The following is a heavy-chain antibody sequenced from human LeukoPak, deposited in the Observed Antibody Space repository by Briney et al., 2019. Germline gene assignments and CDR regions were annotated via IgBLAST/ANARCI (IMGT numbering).Heavy chain of an antibody. CDR1: GFTFSSYA. D-gene: IGHD3-10*01. CDR2: ISGSGGST. Sequence: GGSLRLSCAASGFTFSSYAMSWVRQAPGKGLEWVSAISGSGGSTYYADSVKGRFTISRDNSKNTLYLQMNSLRAEDTAVYYCAKDSQGYYGSGSWSWGQGTLVTVSS. CDR3: AKDSQGYYGSGSWS. V-gene: IGHV3-23*01. J-gene: IGHJ5*02.